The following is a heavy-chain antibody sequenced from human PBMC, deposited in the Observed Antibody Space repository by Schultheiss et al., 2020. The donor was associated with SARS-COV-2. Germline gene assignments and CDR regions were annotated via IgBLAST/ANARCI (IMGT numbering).Heavy chain of an antibody. V-gene: IGHV4-34*01. J-gene: IGHJ5*02. Sequence: SETLSLTCAVYGGSFSGYYWNWIRQPPGKGLQWIGEINHSGSTNYNPSLKSRVTISVDTSKNQFSLKLSSVTAADTAVYYCAREAAAAAGGWFDPWGQGTLVTVSS. D-gene: IGHD6-13*01. CDR2: INHSGST. CDR1: GGSFSGYY. CDR3: AREAAAAAGGWFDP.